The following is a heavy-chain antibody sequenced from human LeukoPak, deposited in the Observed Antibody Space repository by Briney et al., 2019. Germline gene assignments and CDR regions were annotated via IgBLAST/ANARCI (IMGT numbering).Heavy chain of an antibody. V-gene: IGHV5-51*01. CDR1: GYSFTSHW. J-gene: IGHJ4*02. CDR2: IYPGDSDT. Sequence: GESLKISRKGSGYSFTSHWIAWVRQMPGKGLEWMGIIYPGDSDTRYSPSFQGQVTISADKSINTAYLQWSSLKASDTAIYYCARRSDFDYWGQGTLVTLSS. CDR3: ARRSDFDY.